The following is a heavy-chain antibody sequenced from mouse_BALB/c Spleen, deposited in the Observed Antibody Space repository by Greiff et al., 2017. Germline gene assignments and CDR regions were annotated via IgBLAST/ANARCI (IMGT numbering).Heavy chain of an antibody. D-gene: IGHD1-1*01. CDR3: TRSTTVVARNCDY. V-gene: IGHV1-15*01. CDR2: IDPETGGT. CDR1: GYTFTDYE. Sequence: VQLQQSGAELVRPGASVTLSCKASGYTFTDYEMHWVKQTPVHGLEWIGAIDPETGGTAYNQKFKGKATLTADKSSSTAYMELRSLTSEDSAVYYCTRSTTVVARNCDYWGQGTTLTVSS. J-gene: IGHJ2*01.